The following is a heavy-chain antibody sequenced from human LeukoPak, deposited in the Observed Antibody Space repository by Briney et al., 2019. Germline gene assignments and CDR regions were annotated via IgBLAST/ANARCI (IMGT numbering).Heavy chain of an antibody. CDR2: IIPIFGTA. Sequence: SVKVSCKASGGTFSSYAISWVRQAPGQGLEWMGGIIPIFGTANYAQKFQGRVTITADESTSTAYMELSSLRSEDTAVYYCATSMGITGTNKPFDNWGQGTLVTVSS. CDR3: ATSMGITGTNKPFDN. J-gene: IGHJ4*02. D-gene: IGHD1-20*01. CDR1: GGTFSSYA. V-gene: IGHV1-69*13.